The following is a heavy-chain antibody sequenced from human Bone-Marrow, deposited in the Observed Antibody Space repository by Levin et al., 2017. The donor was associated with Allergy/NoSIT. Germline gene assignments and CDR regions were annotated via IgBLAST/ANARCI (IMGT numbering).Heavy chain of an antibody. CDR1: GYTFTSYD. Sequence: GGSLRLSCKASGYTFTSYDINWVRQATGQGLEWMGWMSPDSGNTGYAQKFQGRVTMTRNTSINTAYMELSSLRSEDTAMYYCAGGPPGVTRKTDWGQGTLVTVSS. CDR2: MSPDSGNT. J-gene: IGHJ4*02. CDR3: AGGPPGVTRKTD. D-gene: IGHD3-3*01. V-gene: IGHV1-8*01.